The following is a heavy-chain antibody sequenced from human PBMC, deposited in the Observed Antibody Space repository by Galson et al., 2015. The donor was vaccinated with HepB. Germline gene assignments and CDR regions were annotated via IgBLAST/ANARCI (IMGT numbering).Heavy chain of an antibody. Sequence: SLRLSCAASGFTFSDHYMDWVRQAPGKGLEWVGRTKNKANSYTTEYAASVKGRFTISRDNSKNSLYLQMNSLKTEDTAVYYCTSASLGRYSFDYWGQGALVAVSS. CDR1: GFTFSDHY. D-gene: IGHD1-26*01. CDR2: TKNKANSYTT. CDR3: TSASLGRYSFDY. V-gene: IGHV3-72*01. J-gene: IGHJ4*02.